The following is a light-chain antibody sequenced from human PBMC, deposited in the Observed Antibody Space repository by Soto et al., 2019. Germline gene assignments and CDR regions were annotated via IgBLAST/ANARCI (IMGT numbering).Light chain of an antibody. Sequence: EIVLTQSPGTLSLSPGERATLSCRASQSVSSSYLAWYQHKPGQAPRLLIYGASSSATGIPDRFSGSGSGTYFTITTIRLEPDDSAEYYCQQYGSSPSTFGQGTKLEIK. CDR3: QQYGSSPST. CDR2: GAS. V-gene: IGKV3-20*01. J-gene: IGKJ2*02. CDR1: QSVSSSY.